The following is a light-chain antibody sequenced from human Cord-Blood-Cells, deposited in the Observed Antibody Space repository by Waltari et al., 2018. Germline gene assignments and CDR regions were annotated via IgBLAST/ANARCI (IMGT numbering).Light chain of an antibody. Sequence: QSALTQPASVSGSPGHTITISCTGTSRDVGIYNLVSSYQQHPGKAPRLIIYEGSKRPSGVSNRFSGSKSGNTASLTISGLQAEDEADYYCCSYAGSSTYYVFGTGTKVTVL. CDR3: CSYAGSSTYYV. CDR1: SRDVGIYNL. J-gene: IGLJ1*01. V-gene: IGLV2-23*01. CDR2: EGS.